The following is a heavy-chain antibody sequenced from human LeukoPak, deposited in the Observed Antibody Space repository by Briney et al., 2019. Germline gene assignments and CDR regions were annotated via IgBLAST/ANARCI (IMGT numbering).Heavy chain of an antibody. D-gene: IGHD3-10*01. V-gene: IGHV3-23*01. CDR1: GFTFSSYG. J-gene: IGHJ4*02. Sequence: GGSLRLSCAASGFTFSSYGMSWVRQAPGKGLEWVSAISGSGGSTYYADSVKGRFTISRDNSKNTLYLQMNSLRAEDTAVYYCAREDSMVRGVIERLYYFDYWGQGTLVTVSS. CDR3: AREDSMVRGVIERLYYFDY. CDR2: ISGSGGST.